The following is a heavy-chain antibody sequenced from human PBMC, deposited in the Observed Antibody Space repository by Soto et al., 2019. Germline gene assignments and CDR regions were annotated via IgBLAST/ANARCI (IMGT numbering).Heavy chain of an antibody. V-gene: IGHV4-4*07. CDR1: GGSISSYY. CDR2: IYTSGST. Sequence: KASETLSLTCTVSGGSISSYYWSWIRQPAGKGLEWIGRIYTSGSTNYNPSLKSRVTMSVDTSKNQFSLKLSSVTAADTAVYYCARDRGITMVRGVITHHYYYYGMDVWGQGTTVTVSS. J-gene: IGHJ6*02. CDR3: ARDRGITMVRGVITHHYYYYGMDV. D-gene: IGHD3-10*01.